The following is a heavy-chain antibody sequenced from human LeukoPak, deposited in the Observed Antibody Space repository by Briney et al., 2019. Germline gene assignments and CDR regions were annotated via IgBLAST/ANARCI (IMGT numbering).Heavy chain of an antibody. Sequence: GGSLRLSCAASGFTFSNYWMSWVRQAPGKGLEWVANIKQDGSDKYYVVSVKGRFTISRDNAKNSLYLQMNGLRAEDTAVYYCARDDSYLDYWGQGTLVTVSS. D-gene: IGHD5-18*01. V-gene: IGHV3-7*01. CDR1: GFTFSNYW. J-gene: IGHJ4*02. CDR3: ARDDSYLDY. CDR2: IKQDGSDK.